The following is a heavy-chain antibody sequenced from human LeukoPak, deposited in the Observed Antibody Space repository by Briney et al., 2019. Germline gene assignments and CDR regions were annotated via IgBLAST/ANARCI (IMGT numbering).Heavy chain of an antibody. Sequence: GGSLRLSCAASGFTFSDYYMSWIRQAPGKGLEWVSGISWNSGSMDYADSVKGRFTISRDNAKNSLYLQMNSLRAEDTAVYYCARAVSNYYFWYFDLWGRGTLVTVSS. CDR1: GFTFSDYY. D-gene: IGHD4-11*01. J-gene: IGHJ2*01. CDR2: ISWNSGSM. V-gene: IGHV3-11*04. CDR3: ARAVSNYYFWYFDL.